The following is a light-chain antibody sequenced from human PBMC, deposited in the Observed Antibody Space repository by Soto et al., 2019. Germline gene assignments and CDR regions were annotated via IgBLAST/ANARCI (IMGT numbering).Light chain of an antibody. CDR1: QSIRTS. Sequence: EVVLTQSPATLSLSPGERATLSCRASQSIRTSLAWYQQKPGQAPRLVIYDASNRATGIPARFSGSGSGTDFTLTISSLEPEDFAVYYCQQRSNWSPITFGQGTRLEIK. J-gene: IGKJ5*01. CDR3: QQRSNWSPIT. CDR2: DAS. V-gene: IGKV3-11*01.